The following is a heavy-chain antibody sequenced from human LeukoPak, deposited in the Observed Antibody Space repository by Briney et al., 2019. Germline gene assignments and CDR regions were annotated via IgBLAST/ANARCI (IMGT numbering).Heavy chain of an antibody. CDR3: ARVESSRSGSYYYYYYMDV. CDR2: IKQDGSEK. CDR1: GFTFSSYW. Sequence: GGSLRLSCAASGFTFSSYWMSWVRQAPGKGLEWVANIKQDGSEKYYVDSVKGRFTISRDNAKNSLYLQMNSLRAEDTAVYYCARVESSRSGSYYYYYYMDVWGKGTTVTVSS. D-gene: IGHD1-26*01. V-gene: IGHV3-7*01. J-gene: IGHJ6*03.